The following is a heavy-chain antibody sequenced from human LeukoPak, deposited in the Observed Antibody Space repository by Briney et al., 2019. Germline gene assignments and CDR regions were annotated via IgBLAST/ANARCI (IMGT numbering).Heavy chain of an antibody. CDR2: INPNSGGT. D-gene: IGHD2-2*01. CDR3: ARVQYQLLFGWFDP. J-gene: IGHJ5*02. CDR1: GYTFTGYY. Sequence: ASVNVSFKASGYTFTGYYMHWVRQAPGQGLEWMGWINPNSGGTNYAQKFQGRVTMTRETSISTAYMELSRLRSDDTAVYYCARVQYQLLFGWFDPWGQGTLVTVSS. V-gene: IGHV1-2*02.